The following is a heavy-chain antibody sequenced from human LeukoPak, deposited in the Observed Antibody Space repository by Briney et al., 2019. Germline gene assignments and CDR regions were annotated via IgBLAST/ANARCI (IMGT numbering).Heavy chain of an antibody. V-gene: IGHV4-4*07. Sequence: SETLSLTCTVSGGSISSYYWSWIRQPAGKGLEWIGHIYTSGSTNYNPSLKSRVTMSVDTSKNQFSLKLSSGTAADTAVYYCARQKNYDFWSGFNFDYWGQGTLVTVSS. J-gene: IGHJ4*02. D-gene: IGHD3-3*01. CDR1: GGSISSYY. CDR3: ARQKNYDFWSGFNFDY. CDR2: IYTSGST.